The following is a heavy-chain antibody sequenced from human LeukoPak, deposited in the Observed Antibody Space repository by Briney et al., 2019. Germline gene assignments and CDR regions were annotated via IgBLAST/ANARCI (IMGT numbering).Heavy chain of an antibody. CDR2: IYHSGST. CDR3: ARRGYCSGGSCYDPGNWFDP. D-gene: IGHD2-15*01. V-gene: IGHV4-4*02. J-gene: IGHJ5*02. Sequence: SGTLSLTWAVSGGSISSSNWWSWVRQPLGKGLEWIGEIYHSGSTNYNPSLKSRVTISVDKSKNQFSLKLSSVTAADTAVYYCARRGYCSGGSCYDPGNWFDPWGQGTLVTVSS. CDR1: GGSISSSNW.